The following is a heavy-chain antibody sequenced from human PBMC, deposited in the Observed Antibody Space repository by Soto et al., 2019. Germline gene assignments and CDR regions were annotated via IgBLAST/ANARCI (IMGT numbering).Heavy chain of an antibody. D-gene: IGHD3-3*01. CDR2: ISGSGGST. Sequence: GGSLRLSCAASGFTFSSYAMSWVRQAPGKGLEWVSAISGSGGSTYYADSVKGRFTISRDNSKNTLYLQMNSLRAEDTAVYYCAKGSDAQYYDFWSGYYPPLRMDVWGQGTTVTVSS. V-gene: IGHV3-23*01. J-gene: IGHJ6*02. CDR3: AKGSDAQYYDFWSGYYPPLRMDV. CDR1: GFTFSSYA.